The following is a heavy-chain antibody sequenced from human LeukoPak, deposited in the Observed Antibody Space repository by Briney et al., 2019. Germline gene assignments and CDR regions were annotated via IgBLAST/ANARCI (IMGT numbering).Heavy chain of an antibody. V-gene: IGHV3-7*03. CDR1: GFTFRSPW. CDR3: ARDGGWHRFDY. CDR2: INEDRSQK. D-gene: IGHD6-19*01. Sequence: GGSLRLSCVESGFTFRSPWMAWLRQAPEKGLEWVANINEDRSQKYYLGSVTGRFTISRDNAKNSLYLQMNSLSAEDTAMYYCARDGGWHRFDYWGQGTLVIVSS. J-gene: IGHJ4*02.